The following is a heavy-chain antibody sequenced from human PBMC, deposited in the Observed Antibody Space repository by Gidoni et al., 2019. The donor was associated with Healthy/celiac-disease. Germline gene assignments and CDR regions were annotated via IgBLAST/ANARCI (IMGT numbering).Heavy chain of an antibody. CDR3: ARDLVPAANSDAFDI. J-gene: IGHJ3*02. V-gene: IGHV4-30-4*01. CDR1: GGSISSGDYY. Sequence: QVQLQESGPGLVKPSQTLSLTCPVSGGSISSGDYYWSWIRQPPGKGLEWIGYIYYSGSTYYTPSLKSRVTISVDTSKNQFSLKLSSVTAADTAVYYCARDLVPAANSDAFDIWGQGTMVTVSS. CDR2: IYYSGST. D-gene: IGHD2-2*01.